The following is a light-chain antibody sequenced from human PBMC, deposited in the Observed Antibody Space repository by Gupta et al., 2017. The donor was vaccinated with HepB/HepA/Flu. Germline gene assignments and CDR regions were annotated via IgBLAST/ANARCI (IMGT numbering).Light chain of an antibody. J-gene: IGLJ2*01. V-gene: IGLV2-14*03. CDR3: SSYTSSSTLVV. Sequence: QSALTQPASVSGSPGQSITISCTGTSSDVGGYNYVSWYQQHPGKAPKLRIYDVSNRPSGVSNRFSGSKSRNTAFLTISGLQAEDEADYYCSSYTSSSTLVVFGGGTKLTVL. CDR2: DVS. CDR1: SSDVGGYNY.